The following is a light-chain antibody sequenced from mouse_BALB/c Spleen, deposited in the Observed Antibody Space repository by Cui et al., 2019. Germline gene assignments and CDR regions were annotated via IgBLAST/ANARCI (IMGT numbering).Light chain of an antibody. Sequence: DIQMNQSPSSLSASLEDTITITCHASQNINVWLSWYQQKPGNIPKLLIYKASNLHTGVPSRFSGSGSGTGFTLTISSLQPEDIATYYCQQGQSYPYTFGGGTKLEIK. J-gene: IGKJ2*01. CDR2: KAS. CDR1: QNINVW. CDR3: QQGQSYPYT. V-gene: IGKV10-94*01.